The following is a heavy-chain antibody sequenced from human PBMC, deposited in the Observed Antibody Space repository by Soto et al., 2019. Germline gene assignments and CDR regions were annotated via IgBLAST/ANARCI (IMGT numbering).Heavy chain of an antibody. CDR2: ISYDGTTE. Sequence: QAQLVASGGGEAQPGRSLRLSCGASGFMFSTYGIHWVRQAPGKGLEWVAFISYDGTTEDYGEPVRGRFSISRDNSQKTVDLLLNSLRPDHTAIYFCAKSRGGTARDAFDKWGQGTTVTVS. D-gene: IGHD2-15*01. CDR3: AKSRGGTARDAFDK. CDR1: GFMFSTYG. J-gene: IGHJ3*01. V-gene: IGHV3-30*18.